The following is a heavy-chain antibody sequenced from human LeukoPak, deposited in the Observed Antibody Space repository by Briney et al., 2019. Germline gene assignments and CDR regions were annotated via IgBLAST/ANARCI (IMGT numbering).Heavy chain of an antibody. J-gene: IGHJ4*02. V-gene: IGHV3-7*01. CDR3: TRVIVAVPGYFDYFDF. D-gene: IGHD6-19*01. Sequence: PGGSLRLSCTASGFSFSNHYMRWIRQASGKGLEGVANINEDGSNKWHLGSVKGRFTVSRDNARNSLYLQMNSLRVEDTAVYYCTRVIVAVPGYFDYFDFWGQGVLVTVSS. CDR1: GFSFSNHY. CDR2: INEDGSNK.